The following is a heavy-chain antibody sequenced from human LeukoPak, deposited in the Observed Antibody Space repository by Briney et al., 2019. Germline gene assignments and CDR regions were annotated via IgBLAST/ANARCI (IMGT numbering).Heavy chain of an antibody. Sequence: SVKVSCKASGGTFSSYTISWVRQAPGQGLEWMGRIIPILGIANYAQKFQGRVTITADKSTSTAYMELSSLRSEDTAVHYCARETYRLGELLADYWGQGTLVTVSS. CDR2: IIPILGIA. CDR3: ARETYRLGELLADY. V-gene: IGHV1-69*04. CDR1: GGTFSSYT. D-gene: IGHD3-10*01. J-gene: IGHJ4*02.